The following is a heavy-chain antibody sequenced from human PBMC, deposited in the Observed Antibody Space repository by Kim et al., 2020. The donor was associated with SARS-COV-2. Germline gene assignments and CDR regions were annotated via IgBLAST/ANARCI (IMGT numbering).Heavy chain of an antibody. D-gene: IGHD3-16*02. J-gene: IGHJ4*02. CDR2: ISGSGGST. CDR3: AKVDRGSMITFGGVIVLVDY. Sequence: GGSLRLSCAASGFTFSSYAMSWVRQAPGKGLEWVSAISGSGGSTYYADSVKGRFTISRDKSKNTLYLQMNSLRAEDTAVYYCAKVDRGSMITFGGVIVLVDYWGQGTLVTVSS. V-gene: IGHV3-23*01. CDR1: GFTFSSYA.